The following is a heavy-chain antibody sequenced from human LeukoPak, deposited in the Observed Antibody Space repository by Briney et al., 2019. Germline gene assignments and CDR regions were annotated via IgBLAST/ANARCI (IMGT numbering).Heavy chain of an antibody. Sequence: GESLKISCKGSGYSFTSYWISWVRQVPGKGLEWMGRIDPSDSYTNYSPSFQGHVTISADKSISTAYLQWSSLKASDTAMHYCASSCSSTSCYETDIVATMSWGQGTLVTVSS. V-gene: IGHV5-10-1*01. CDR1: GYSFTSYW. CDR3: ASSCSSTSCYETDIVATMS. CDR2: IDPSDSYT. J-gene: IGHJ5*02. D-gene: IGHD2-2*01.